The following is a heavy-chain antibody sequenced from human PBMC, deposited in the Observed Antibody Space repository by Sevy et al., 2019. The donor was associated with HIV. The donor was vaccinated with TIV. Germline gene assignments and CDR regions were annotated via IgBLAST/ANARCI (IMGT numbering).Heavy chain of an antibody. Sequence: GGSLRLSCAASGFTFSNAWMSWVRQAPGKGLEWVGRIKSKTDGGTTDYAAPVKGRFTISRDDSKNTLYLQMNSLKTEDTAVYYCTTDRFIVVVPADKSDDYYYGMDVWGQGTTVTVSS. CDR2: IKSKTDGGTT. CDR3: TTDRFIVVVPADKSDDYYYGMDV. D-gene: IGHD2-2*01. CDR1: GFTFSNAW. V-gene: IGHV3-15*01. J-gene: IGHJ6*02.